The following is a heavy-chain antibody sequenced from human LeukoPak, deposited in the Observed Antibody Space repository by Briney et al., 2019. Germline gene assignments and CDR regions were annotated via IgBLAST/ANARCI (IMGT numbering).Heavy chain of an antibody. Sequence: SGTLSLTCAVSGDSISSSHWWTWVRQAPEKELEWIGEISHSGNTNYSPSLTSRITISLDKSKNHFSLNLSSVTAADTAVYYCARHLGSTLQYPGAFDIWGQGTMVTVSS. D-gene: IGHD4-11*01. J-gene: IGHJ3*02. CDR1: GDSISSSHW. CDR3: ARHLGSTLQYPGAFDI. V-gene: IGHV4-4*02. CDR2: ISHSGNT.